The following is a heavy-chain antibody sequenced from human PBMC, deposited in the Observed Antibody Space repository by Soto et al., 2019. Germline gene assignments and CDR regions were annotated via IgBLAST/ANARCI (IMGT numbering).Heavy chain of an antibody. Sequence: SETLSLTCTVSGASISTYYWSWIRQPPGKGLEWIGYISYSGSTNYNPSLKSRVTISFDASKNEISLQVRSATAADAAVYYCARDLKEYCSDGKCNWFDPWGQGTLITVS. J-gene: IGHJ5*02. D-gene: IGHD2-15*01. CDR3: ARDLKEYCSDGKCNWFDP. CDR1: GASISTYY. CDR2: ISYSGST. V-gene: IGHV4-59*01.